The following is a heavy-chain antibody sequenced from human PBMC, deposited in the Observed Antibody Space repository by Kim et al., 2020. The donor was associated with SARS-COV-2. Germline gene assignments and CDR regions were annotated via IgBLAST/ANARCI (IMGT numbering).Heavy chain of an antibody. CDR3: AKGTYALLRGGARIGV. J-gene: IGHJ6*02. V-gene: IGHV3-23*01. CDR1: GFTFSSYA. CDR2: ITGSGDST. Sequence: GGSLRLSCAASGFTFSSYAMSWVRQAPGKGLQWVSFITGSGDSTYYADSVKGRFTISRDNSKNTLYLQMNSLRAEDTAVYYCAKGTYALLRGGARIGVWGQGTTVTVSS. D-gene: IGHD3-10*01.